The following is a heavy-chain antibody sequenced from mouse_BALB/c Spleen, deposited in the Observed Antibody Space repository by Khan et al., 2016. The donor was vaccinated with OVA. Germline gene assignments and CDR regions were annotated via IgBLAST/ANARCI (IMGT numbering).Heavy chain of an antibody. CDR1: GYTFTDYA. Sequence: QVRLQQSGAELVRPGVSVKISCKGSGYTFTDYAMHWVKQSHAKSLEWIGVISTYYGDANYNQQFKGKATMTVDKSSNTAYMDLARLTSEESAIYYCARGGLALYTMDYWGQGTSVTVSS. J-gene: IGHJ4*01. CDR2: ISTYYGDA. CDR3: ARGGLALYTMDY. V-gene: IGHV1S137*01.